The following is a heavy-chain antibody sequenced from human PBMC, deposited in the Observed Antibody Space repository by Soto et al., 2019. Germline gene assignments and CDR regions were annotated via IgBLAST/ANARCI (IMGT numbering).Heavy chain of an antibody. CDR2: FIPIFETA. CDR3: ARVGYNNNGHMDWLDP. J-gene: IGHJ5*02. CDR1: GGTLSNYG. Sequence: QGQLVQSGAEVKKPGSSVKVSCKASGGTLSNYGFSWVRQAPGQGLEWMGAFIPIFETAKYAQKFQGRVTITADESTSTVYMELSSLRYEYTAVYHCARVGYNNNGHMDWLDPWGQGTLVTVSS. V-gene: IGHV1-69*01. D-gene: IGHD1-20*01.